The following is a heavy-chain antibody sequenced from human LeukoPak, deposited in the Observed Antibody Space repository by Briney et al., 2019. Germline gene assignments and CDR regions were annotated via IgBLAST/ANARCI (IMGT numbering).Heavy chain of an antibody. D-gene: IGHD1-26*01. Sequence: GGSLRLSCAASGFTFSSYGMHWVRQAPGKGLEWVAVISYDGSNKYYADSVKGRFTISRDNSKNTLYLQMNSLRAEDTAVYYCAKGSGVGLGYFDYWGQGTLVTVSS. V-gene: IGHV3-30*18. CDR2: ISYDGSNK. CDR1: GFTFSSYG. J-gene: IGHJ4*02. CDR3: AKGSGVGLGYFDY.